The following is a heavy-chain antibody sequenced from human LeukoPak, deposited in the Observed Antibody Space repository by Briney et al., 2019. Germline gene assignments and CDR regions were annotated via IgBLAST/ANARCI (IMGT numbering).Heavy chain of an antibody. D-gene: IGHD3-3*01. Sequence: GGSLRLSCAASGFTFSNYGMNWVRQAPGKGLEWVANIKQDGSEKYYVDSVKGRFTISRDNAKNSLYLQMNSLRAEDTAVYYCARETEYYDFWSGYYLWGQGTLVTVSS. CDR2: IKQDGSEK. CDR3: ARETEYYDFWSGYYL. J-gene: IGHJ4*02. V-gene: IGHV3-7*03. CDR1: GFTFSNYG.